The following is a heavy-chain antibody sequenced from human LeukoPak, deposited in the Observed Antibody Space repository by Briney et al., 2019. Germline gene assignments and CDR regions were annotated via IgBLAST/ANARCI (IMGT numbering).Heavy chain of an antibody. V-gene: IGHV1-69*05. CDR1: GGTFSSYA. D-gene: IGHD3-10*01. CDR3: ARSMVRAPLRKNWFDP. J-gene: IGHJ5*02. Sequence: SVKVSCKASGGTFSSYAISWVRQAPGQGLEWMGRIVPIFGTANYAQKFQGRVTITTDESTSTAYMELSSLRSEDTAVYYCARSMVRAPLRKNWFDPWGQGTLVTVSS. CDR2: IVPIFGTA.